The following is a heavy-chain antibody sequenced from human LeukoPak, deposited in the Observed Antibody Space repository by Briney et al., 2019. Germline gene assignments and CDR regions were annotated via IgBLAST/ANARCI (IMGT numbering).Heavy chain of an antibody. CDR1: GGSISSYY. V-gene: IGHV4-59*01. Sequence: SETLSLTCTVSGGSISSYYWSWIRQPPGKGLEWIGYIYYSGSTNYNPSLKSRVTISVDTSKNQFSLKPSSVTAADTAVYYCARGWIQLWSPTIFNWFDPWGQGTLVTVSS. CDR2: IYYSGST. J-gene: IGHJ5*02. CDR3: ARGWIQLWSPTIFNWFDP. D-gene: IGHD5-18*01.